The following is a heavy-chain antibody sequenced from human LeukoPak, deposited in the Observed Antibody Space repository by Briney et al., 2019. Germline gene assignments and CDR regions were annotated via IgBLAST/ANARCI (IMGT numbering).Heavy chain of an antibody. D-gene: IGHD6-19*01. Sequence: GGSLRLSCAASGFTFSSYGMYWVRQAPGKGLEWVAFIQYDGSNKYYADSVKGRFTISRDNSKNTLSLQMNSLRVEDTAVYYCAKASFTSGWSHYYYYMDVWGKGTTVTVS. J-gene: IGHJ6*03. CDR2: IQYDGSNK. V-gene: IGHV3-30*02. CDR1: GFTFSSYG. CDR3: AKASFTSGWSHYYYYMDV.